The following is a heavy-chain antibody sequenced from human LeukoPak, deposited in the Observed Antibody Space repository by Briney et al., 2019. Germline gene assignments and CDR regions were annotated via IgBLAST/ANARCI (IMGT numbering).Heavy chain of an antibody. J-gene: IGHJ4*02. CDR2: INHSGGT. CDR3: VEMTTRWFFDY. V-gene: IGHV4-34*01. D-gene: IGHD5-24*01. CDR1: GGSFSGYY. Sequence: SETLSLTCAVYGGSFSGYYWSWIRQPPGKGLEWIGEINHSGGTNYNPSLKSRVTISVDTSKNQFSLKLSSVTAADTAVYYCVEMTTRWFFDYWGQGTLATVSS.